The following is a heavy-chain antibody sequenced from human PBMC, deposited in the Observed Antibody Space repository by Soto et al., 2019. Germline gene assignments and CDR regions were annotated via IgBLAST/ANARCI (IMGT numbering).Heavy chain of an antibody. CDR2: ISGSGGTT. D-gene: IGHD4-17*01. Sequence: LEKGLEWVSVISGSGGTTYYADSVRGRFVISRDNSKTTVYLQMNSLRAEDTAVYYCAKGRTPAAYFFKATATSEIYTLSPLDS. CDR3: AKGRTPAAYFFKATATSEIYTLSPLDS. J-gene: IGHJ5*01. V-gene: IGHV3-23*01.